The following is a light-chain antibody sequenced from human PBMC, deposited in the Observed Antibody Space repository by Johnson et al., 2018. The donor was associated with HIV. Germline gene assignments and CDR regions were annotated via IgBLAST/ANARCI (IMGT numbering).Light chain of an antibody. J-gene: IGLJ1*01. V-gene: IGLV1-44*01. Sequence: QSVLTQPPSASETPGQRVTISCSGSTSNIGSNTVSWYQQLPGTAPKLLIYRNHQRPSGVPDRISGSKSGTSASLAISGLQAEDEAHYYCAAWDDSLNGSYVIGTGTRGTVL. CDR2: RNH. CDR3: AAWDDSLNGSYV. CDR1: TSNIGSNT.